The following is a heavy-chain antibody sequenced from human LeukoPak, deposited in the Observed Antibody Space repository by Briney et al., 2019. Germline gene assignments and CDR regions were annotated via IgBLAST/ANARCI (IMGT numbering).Heavy chain of an antibody. V-gene: IGHV4-39*01. Sequence: KPSETPSLTCTVSGGSISSSSYYWGWICQPPGKGLEWIGRIYYSGSTYYNPYLKSRVTISVDTSKNQFSLKLSSVTAAEKAVYYCARHLVENTNIVVVVAVTPYNWFHPWGPGTLVTVSS. D-gene: IGHD2-15*01. J-gene: IGHJ5*02. CDR2: IYYSGST. CDR3: ARHLVENTNIVVVVAVTPYNWFHP. CDR1: GGSISSSSYY.